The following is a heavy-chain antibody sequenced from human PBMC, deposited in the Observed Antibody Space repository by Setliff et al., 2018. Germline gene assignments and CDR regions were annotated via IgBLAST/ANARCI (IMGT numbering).Heavy chain of an antibody. CDR2: IKSYGSGGTI. D-gene: IGHD2-8*01. CDR1: GFTFDDYG. J-gene: IGHJ3*01. V-gene: IGHV3-15*01. Sequence: GGSLRLSCAASGFTFDDYGMSWVRQAPGKGLEWAGRIKSYGSGGTIDYAAPVEGRFTISRDDSKNTVYLQMSSLKIEDTAVYYCVHNADFIGTFNTWGQGTMVTVSS. CDR3: VHNADFIGTFNT.